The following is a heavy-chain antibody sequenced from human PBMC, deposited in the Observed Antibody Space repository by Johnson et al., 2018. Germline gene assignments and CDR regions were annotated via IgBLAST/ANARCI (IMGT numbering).Heavy chain of an antibody. CDR2: ISSSGNT. D-gene: IGHD2-15*01. V-gene: IGHV4-39*01. J-gene: IGHJ6*02. CDR3: ARSGLQTRGYYAVDV. Sequence: QVQLQESGPGLVKPSESLSLTCTVSGGSISSSNYYWGWIRQPPGKGLEWIWSISSSGNTYYTLSLQSRVPISVATTNNQFFLKQHSGTAADTAVYFCARSGLQTRGYYAVDVWGQGTTVTGSS. CDR1: GGSISSSNYY.